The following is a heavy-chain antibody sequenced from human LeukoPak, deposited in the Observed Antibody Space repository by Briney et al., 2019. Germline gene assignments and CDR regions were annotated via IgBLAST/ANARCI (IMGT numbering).Heavy chain of an antibody. CDR2: FDPEDGET. CDR3: ATAGYGDYLWVNWFDP. CDR1: GYTLTELS. V-gene: IGHV1-24*01. J-gene: IGHJ5*02. D-gene: IGHD4-17*01. Sequence: ASVKVSCKVSGYTLTELSMHWVRQAPGKGLEWMGGFDPEDGETIYAQKFQGRVTMTEDTSTDTAYMELSSLRSEDTAVYYCATAGYGDYLWVNWFDPWGQGTLVTVSS.